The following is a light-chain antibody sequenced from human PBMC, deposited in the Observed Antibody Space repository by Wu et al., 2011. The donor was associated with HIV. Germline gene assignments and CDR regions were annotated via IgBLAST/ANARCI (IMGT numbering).Light chain of an antibody. V-gene: IGKV1-27*01. Sequence: DIQMTQSPSSLSASVGDRVTITCRASQGISNFLAWYQQKPGKPPKVLIYAASTLQSGVPSRFSGSGSGTDFTLTISRLEPEDFAVYYCQQYGSSPRWTFGQGTKVEIK. J-gene: IGKJ1*01. CDR3: QQYGSSPRWT. CDR2: AAS. CDR1: QGISNF.